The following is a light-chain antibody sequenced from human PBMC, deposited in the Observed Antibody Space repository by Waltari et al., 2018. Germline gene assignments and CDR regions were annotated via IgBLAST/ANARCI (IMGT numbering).Light chain of an antibody. V-gene: IGKV1-8*01. CDR1: KGISSY. J-gene: IGKJ1*01. CDR3: QQYYSYPGT. Sequence: AVRIIQSPSQHSAPTGYRVTIPCRASKGISSYLAWYLQKPGKAPKLLIYAASTLQSGVPSRFSGSGSGTDFTLAISCLQSEDFATNYCQQYYSYPGTFGQGTKVEIK. CDR2: AAS.